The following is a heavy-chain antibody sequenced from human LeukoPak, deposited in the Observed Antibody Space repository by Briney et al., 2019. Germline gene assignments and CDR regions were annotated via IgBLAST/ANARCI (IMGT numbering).Heavy chain of an antibody. CDR2: IYHSGST. CDR3: ARARRYYYDSSGYYFLDY. D-gene: IGHD3-22*01. J-gene: IGHJ4*02. Sequence: SETLSLTCTVSGGSISSYYWSWIRQPPGKGLEWIGYIYHSGSTYYNPSLKSRVTISVDRSKNQFSLKLSSVTAADTAVYYCARARRYYYDSSGYYFLDYWGQGTLVTVSS. V-gene: IGHV4-59*12. CDR1: GGSISSYY.